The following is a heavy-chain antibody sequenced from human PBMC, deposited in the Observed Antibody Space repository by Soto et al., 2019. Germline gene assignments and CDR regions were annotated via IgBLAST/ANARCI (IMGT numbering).Heavy chain of an antibody. CDR3: ARVRGLRPYDY. CDR2: ISYDGSNK. Sequence: QVQLVESGGGVVQPGRSLRLSCAASGFTFSSYAMHWVRQAPGKGLEWVAVISYDGSNKYYADSVKGRFTISRDNSKNTLYLQMSSLRAEDTAVYYCARVRGLRPYDYWGQGTLVTVSS. J-gene: IGHJ4*02. CDR1: GFTFSSYA. V-gene: IGHV3-30-3*01. D-gene: IGHD4-17*01.